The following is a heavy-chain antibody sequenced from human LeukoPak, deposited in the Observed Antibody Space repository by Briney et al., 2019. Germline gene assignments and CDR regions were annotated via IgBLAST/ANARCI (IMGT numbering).Heavy chain of an antibody. CDR2: ITPSGGTR. CDR3: ARGSIVGATFDYFDY. D-gene: IGHD1-26*01. V-gene: IGHV1-46*01. Sequence: ASVKVSCKASGYTFTSYYIHWVRQAPGQGLEWMGMITPSGGTRSYAQKFQGRATMTRDTATSTVYMDLSSLRSEDTAVYYCARGSIVGATFDYFDYWGQGTLVTVSS. CDR1: GYTFTSYY. J-gene: IGHJ4*02.